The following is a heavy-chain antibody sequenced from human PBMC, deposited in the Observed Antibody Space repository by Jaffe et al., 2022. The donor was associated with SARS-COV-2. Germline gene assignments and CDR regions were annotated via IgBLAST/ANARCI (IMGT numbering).Heavy chain of an antibody. J-gene: IGHJ4*02. D-gene: IGHD6-19*01. CDR3: ARKASSGWFFDY. V-gene: IGHV4-59*01. CDR2: IYYSGGT. CDR1: GGSISGYY. Sequence: QVQLQESGPGLVKPSETLSLTCTVSGGSISGYYWSWIRRPPGRGLEWIAYIYYSGGTNYNPSLKSRVTISVDTSKNQFSLKLSSVTAADTAVYYCARKASSGWFFDYWGQGTLVTASS.